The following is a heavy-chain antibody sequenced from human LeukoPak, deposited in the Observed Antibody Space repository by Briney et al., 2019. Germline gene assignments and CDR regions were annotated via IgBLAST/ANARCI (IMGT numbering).Heavy chain of an antibody. CDR2: IYTGGNT. Sequence: GGSLRLSCAASGSTFSSYGMSWVRQAPGKGLEWVSVIYTGGNTDYADSVKGRFTISRDNSKNTLYLQMNSLRAEDTAVYYCARGRPPYYFDYWGQGTLVTVSS. D-gene: IGHD1-26*01. V-gene: IGHV3-66*02. CDR1: GSTFSSYG. CDR3: ARGRPPYYFDY. J-gene: IGHJ4*02.